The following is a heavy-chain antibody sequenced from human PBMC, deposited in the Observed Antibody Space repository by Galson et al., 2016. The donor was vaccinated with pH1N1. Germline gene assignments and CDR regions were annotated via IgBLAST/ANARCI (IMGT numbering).Heavy chain of an antibody. CDR2: IYYGRST. J-gene: IGHJ5*02. V-gene: IGHV4-59*08. CDR1: GGSISTYY. D-gene: IGHD3-10*01. Sequence: SETLSLTCTVSGGSISTYYWSWIQQPPGKGLEWIGYIYYGRSTNYNPSLKSRVTISVDTSKNQFSLKLSSVTAADTAVYYRARQEWVGELGGWFDPWGQGTLVTVSS. CDR3: ARQEWVGELGGWFDP.